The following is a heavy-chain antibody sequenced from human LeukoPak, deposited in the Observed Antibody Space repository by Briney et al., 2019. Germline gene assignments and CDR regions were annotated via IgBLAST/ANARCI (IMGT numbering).Heavy chain of an antibody. Sequence: SETLSFTCTISDDSVSTYYWSWLRQPPGKGLEWIGYIYYSGSTNYNPSLKSRVTISVDTSKNQFSLNLNSVTAADTAVYYCAKGGCSSTNCYSYNWFDPWGQGTLVTVSS. CDR2: IYYSGST. CDR1: DDSVSTYY. CDR3: AKGGCSSTNCYSYNWFDP. J-gene: IGHJ5*02. D-gene: IGHD2-2*01. V-gene: IGHV4-59*02.